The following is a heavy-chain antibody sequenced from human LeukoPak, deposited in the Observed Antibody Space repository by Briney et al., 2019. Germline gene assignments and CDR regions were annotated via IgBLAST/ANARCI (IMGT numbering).Heavy chain of an antibody. CDR2: INPNSGST. CDR3: ARGHYDTSGYYHLDY. D-gene: IGHD3-22*01. Sequence: ASVKVSCKASGYTFSDYYMHWVRQAPGQGLEWMGWINPNSGSTNYAQKFQGRVTMTRDTSISTAYMELRSDDTAVYYCARGHYDTSGYYHLDYWGQGTLVTVSS. J-gene: IGHJ4*02. CDR1: GYTFSDYY. V-gene: IGHV1-2*02.